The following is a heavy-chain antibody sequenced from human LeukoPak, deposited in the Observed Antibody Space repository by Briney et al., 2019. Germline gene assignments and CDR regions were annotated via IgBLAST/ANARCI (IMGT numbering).Heavy chain of an antibody. V-gene: IGHV4-38-2*01. CDR1: GYSISSGYY. CDR2: IYHSGST. CDR3: ARLIGI. J-gene: IGHJ3*02. Sequence: PSETLSLTCAVSGYSISSGYYWGWIRQPPGKGLEWIGSIYHSGSTYYNPSLKSRVTISVDTSKNQFSLKLSSVTAADTAVYYCARLIGIWGQGTMVTVSS.